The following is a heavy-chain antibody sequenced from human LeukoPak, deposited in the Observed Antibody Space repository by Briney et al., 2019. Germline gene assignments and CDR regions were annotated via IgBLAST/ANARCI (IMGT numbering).Heavy chain of an antibody. Sequence: PGGSLRLSCAAYGFTFSSYSMNWVRQAPGKGLEWVSSISSSSSYIYYADSVKGRFTISRDNAKNSLYLQMNSLRAEDTAVYYCARDTEKDGIAVAGSFDYWGQGTLVTVSS. CDR2: ISSSSSYI. CDR3: ARDTEKDGIAVAGSFDY. CDR1: GFTFSSYS. V-gene: IGHV3-21*01. D-gene: IGHD6-19*01. J-gene: IGHJ4*02.